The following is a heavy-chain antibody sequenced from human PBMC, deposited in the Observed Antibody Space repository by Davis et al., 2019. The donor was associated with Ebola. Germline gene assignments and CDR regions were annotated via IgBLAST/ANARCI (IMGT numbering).Heavy chain of an antibody. CDR1: GFTFRDYY. CDR3: ARGEKRWLQLEGIDY. Sequence: PGGSLRLSCAASGFTFRDYYMSWIRQAPGKGLEWVSYIGSSGSTIYYADSVKGRFTISRDNAKNSLYLQMNSLRAEDTAVYYCARGEKRWLQLEGIDYWGQGTLVTVSS. D-gene: IGHD5-24*01. V-gene: IGHV3-11*01. J-gene: IGHJ4*02. CDR2: IGSSGSTI.